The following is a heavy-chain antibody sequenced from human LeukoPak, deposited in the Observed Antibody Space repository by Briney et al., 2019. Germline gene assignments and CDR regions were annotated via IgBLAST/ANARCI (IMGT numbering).Heavy chain of an antibody. Sequence: ASVKVSCKVSGRTLSEVSLHWVRQSREKGLEWTGGFDRQERKIWYAQNFQGRVTMTEDTSTDTAFMELNSLRSEDAAVYYCLTVNNDRDGYPLFWFDPWGRGTQVTVSS. D-gene: IGHD3-22*01. CDR1: GRTLSEVS. V-gene: IGHV1-24*01. CDR2: FDRQERKI. J-gene: IGHJ5*02. CDR3: LTVNNDRDGYPLFWFDP.